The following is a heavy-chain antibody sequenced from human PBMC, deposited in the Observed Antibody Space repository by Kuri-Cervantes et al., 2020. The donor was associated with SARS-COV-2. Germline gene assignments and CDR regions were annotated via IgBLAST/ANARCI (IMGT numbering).Heavy chain of an antibody. Sequence: GESLKISRAASGFTFSSYAMHWVRQASGKGLEWVAVISYDGSNKYYADSVKGRFTISRDNSKNTLYLQMNSLRAEDTAVYYCARDGVHYYDSSGYYYGPFDYWGQGTLVTVSS. CDR2: ISYDGSNK. V-gene: IGHV3-30-3*01. D-gene: IGHD3-22*01. CDR3: ARDGVHYYDSSGYYYGPFDY. CDR1: GFTFSSYA. J-gene: IGHJ4*02.